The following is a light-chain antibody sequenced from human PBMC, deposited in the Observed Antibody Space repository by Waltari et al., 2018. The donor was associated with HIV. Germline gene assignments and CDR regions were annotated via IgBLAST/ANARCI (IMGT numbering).Light chain of an antibody. CDR2: QDT. Sequence: SYELTQAPSVSVSPGQTARITFSGDTLAKQYAYWYQQKPGQAPELVMYQDTERPSGIPERFSGSRSGTTVTLTISRVQAADEADYYCQSIDSGGTFVFGTGTKVTVL. J-gene: IGLJ1*01. V-gene: IGLV3-25*03. CDR3: QSIDSGGTFV. CDR1: TLAKQY.